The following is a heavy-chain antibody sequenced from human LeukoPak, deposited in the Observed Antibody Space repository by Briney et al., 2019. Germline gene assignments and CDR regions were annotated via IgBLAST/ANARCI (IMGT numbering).Heavy chain of an antibody. V-gene: IGHV4-31*03. D-gene: IGHD2-2*02. J-gene: IGHJ4*02. CDR3: ARALSCSSTGCYISGEFDY. CDR1: GGSISSGGYS. Sequence: PSVTLSLTCTVSGGSISSGGYSWSWIRQHPGKGLEWIGYIYYSGSTYYNPSLKSRVTISVDTSKNQFSLKLSSVTAADTAVYYCARALSCSSTGCYISGEFDYWGQGTLVTVSS. CDR2: IYYSGST.